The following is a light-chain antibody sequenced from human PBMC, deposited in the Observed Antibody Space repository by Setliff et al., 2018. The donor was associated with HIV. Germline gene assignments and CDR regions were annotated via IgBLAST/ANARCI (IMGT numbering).Light chain of an antibody. J-gene: IGKJ4*01. CDR3: QQSDSPPLT. Sequence: DIQMTQSPSSLSASVGDRVTITCRASQSSNNYLNWYQQKPGKAPKLLIYAASSLQSGVPSRFSGSGSGTDFTLTISSLQPEDFATYYCQQSDSPPLTFGGGTKVDIK. V-gene: IGKV1-39*01. CDR1: QSSNNY. CDR2: AAS.